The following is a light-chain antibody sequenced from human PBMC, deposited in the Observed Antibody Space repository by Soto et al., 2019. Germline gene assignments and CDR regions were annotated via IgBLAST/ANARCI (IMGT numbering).Light chain of an antibody. J-gene: IGLJ2*01. CDR2: VNS. CDR1: SSNIGAGYA. V-gene: IGLV1-40*01. CDR3: QSYDSSLSGSVV. Sequence: QSVLTQPPSVSGAPGQRVTISCTGSSSNIGAGYAVHWYQQLPGTSPKLLIYVNSNRPSGVPDRFSGSKSGTSASLAITGLQAEDEADYYCQSYDSSLSGSVVFGGGTKLTVL.